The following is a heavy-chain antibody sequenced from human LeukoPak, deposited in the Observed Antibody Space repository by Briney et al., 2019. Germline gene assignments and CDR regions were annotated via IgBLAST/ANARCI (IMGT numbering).Heavy chain of an antibody. CDR3: ASLTYYDFWSGLHDAFDI. J-gene: IGHJ3*02. Sequence: PSETLSLTRAVSGYSISSGYYWGWIRQPPGKGLEWIGSIYHSGSTYYNPSLKSRVTISVDTSKNQFSLKLSSVTAADTAVYYCASLTYYDFWSGLHDAFDIWGQGTMVTVSS. D-gene: IGHD3-3*01. CDR1: GYSISSGYY. CDR2: IYHSGST. V-gene: IGHV4-38-2*01.